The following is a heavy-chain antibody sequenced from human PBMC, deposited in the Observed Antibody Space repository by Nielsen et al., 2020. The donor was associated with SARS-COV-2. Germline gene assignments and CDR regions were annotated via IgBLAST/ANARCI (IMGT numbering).Heavy chain of an antibody. V-gene: IGHV3-23*01. D-gene: IGHD6-13*01. CDR1: GFTFSSYA. Sequence: GASLRLSCAASGFTFSSYAMSWVRQAPGKGLEWVSAISGSGGSTYYADSVKGRFTISRDNSKNTLYLQMNSMRAEDTAVYYCAKEGAAAGTPLVDWGQGTLVTVSS. J-gene: IGHJ4*02. CDR2: ISGSGGST. CDR3: AKEGAAAGTPLVD.